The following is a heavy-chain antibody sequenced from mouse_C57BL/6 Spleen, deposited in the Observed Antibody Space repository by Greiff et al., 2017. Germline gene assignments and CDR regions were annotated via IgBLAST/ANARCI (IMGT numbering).Heavy chain of an antibody. CDR3: ARDYGCSFDY. CDR2: ISSGSSTI. V-gene: IGHV5-17*01. D-gene: IGHD1-1*01. J-gene: IGHJ2*01. CDR1: GFTFSDYG. Sequence: EVKLVESGGGLVKPGGSLKLSCAASGFTFSDYGMHWVRQAPEKGLEWVAYISSGSSTIYYADPVKGRFTISRDNAKNTLFLQMTSLRSEDTAMYYCARDYGCSFDYWGQGTTLTVSS.